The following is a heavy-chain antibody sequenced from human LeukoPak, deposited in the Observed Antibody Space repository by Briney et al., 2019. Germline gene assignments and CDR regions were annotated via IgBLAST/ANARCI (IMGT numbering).Heavy chain of an antibody. V-gene: IGHV4-30-2*01. Sequence: SETLSLTCTVSGGSISSGGYSWSWIRQPPGKGLEWIGYIYHSGSTYYNPSLKSRVTISVDRFKNQFSLKLSSVTAADTAVYYCARVARGGLYIDYWGQGTLVTVSS. CDR1: GGSISSGGYS. CDR3: ARVARGGLYIDY. CDR2: IYHSGST. D-gene: IGHD3/OR15-3a*01. J-gene: IGHJ4*02.